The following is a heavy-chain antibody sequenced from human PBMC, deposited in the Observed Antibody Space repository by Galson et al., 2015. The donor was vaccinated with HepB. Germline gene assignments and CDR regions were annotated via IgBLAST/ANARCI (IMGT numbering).Heavy chain of an antibody. V-gene: IGHV3-30*18. D-gene: IGHD6-19*01. CDR1: GFTFSSYG. CDR2: ISYDGSNK. CDR3: AKERYSSGWSPSFYYYGMDV. J-gene: IGHJ6*02. Sequence: SLRLSCAASGFTFSSYGMHWVRQAPGKGLEWVAVISYDGSNKYYADSVKGRFTISRDNSKNTLYLQMNSLRAEDTAVYYCAKERYSSGWSPSFYYYGMDVWGQGTTVTVSS.